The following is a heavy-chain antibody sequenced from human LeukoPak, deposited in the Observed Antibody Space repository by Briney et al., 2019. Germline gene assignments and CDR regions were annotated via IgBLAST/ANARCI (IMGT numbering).Heavy chain of an antibody. D-gene: IGHD1-26*01. Sequence: PGGSLRLSCAASGFTFSNHGLSWVRQAPGKGLEWVSSISGGGDGTYYADSVKGRFTISRDNSKNTLYLQMSSLRAEDTAVYYCAKDQWEALYWGQGTLVTVSS. CDR2: ISGGGDGT. J-gene: IGHJ4*02. CDR1: GFTFSNHG. V-gene: IGHV3-23*01. CDR3: AKDQWEALY.